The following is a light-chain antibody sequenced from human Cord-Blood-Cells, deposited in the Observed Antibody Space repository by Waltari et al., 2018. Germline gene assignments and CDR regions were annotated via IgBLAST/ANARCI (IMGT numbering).Light chain of an antibody. J-gene: IGLJ2*01. CDR2: DVS. CDR1: SSDAGGYNY. CDR3: SSYTSSSTPVV. V-gene: IGLV2-14*01. Sequence: QSALTQPASLSGSPGQSITISCTGTSSDAGGYNYVPWYQQHPGKAPKLMIYDVSNRPSGVSNRFPGSKSGNTASLTISGLQAEDEADYYCSSYTSSSTPVVFGGGTKLTVL.